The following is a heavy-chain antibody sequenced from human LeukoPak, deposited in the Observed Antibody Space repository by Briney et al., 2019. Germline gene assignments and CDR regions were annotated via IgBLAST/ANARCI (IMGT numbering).Heavy chain of an antibody. V-gene: IGHV1-18*01. D-gene: IGHD6-6*01. CDR3: ATVPDSSSDPFDP. CDR1: GYTFTSYG. Sequence: ASVKVSCKASGYTFTSYGISWVRQAPGQGLERMGWISAYNGNTNYAQKLQGRVTMTTDTSTSTAYMELRTLRSGDTAVYSCATVPDSSSDPFDPWGQGTLVTVSS. CDR2: ISAYNGNT. J-gene: IGHJ5*02.